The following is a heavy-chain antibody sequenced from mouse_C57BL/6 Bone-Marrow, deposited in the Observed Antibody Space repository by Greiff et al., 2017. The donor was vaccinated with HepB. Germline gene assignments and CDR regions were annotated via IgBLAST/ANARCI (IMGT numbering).Heavy chain of an antibody. V-gene: IGHV1-15*01. CDR2: IDPETGGT. Sequence: VQLQQSGAELVRPGASVTLSCKASGYTFTDYEMHWVKQTPVHGLEWIGAIDPETGGTAYNQKFKGKAILTADKSSSTAYMELRSLTSEDSAVYYCTRRNGGYFDYWGQGTTVTVSS. J-gene: IGHJ2*01. CDR3: TRRNGGYFDY. CDR1: GYTFTDYE.